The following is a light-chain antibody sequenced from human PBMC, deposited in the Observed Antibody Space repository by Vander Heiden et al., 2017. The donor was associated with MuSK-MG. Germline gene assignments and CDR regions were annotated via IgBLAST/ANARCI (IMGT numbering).Light chain of an antibody. CDR3: QQSDFRSYT. V-gene: IGKV1-39*01. Sequence: IHLTPSPSSLSASVGDRVTITCRASPSISSYFNWYQQKPGKAPKLLIYAASSLQCGVPSRFSGSGSGTDFPLTISSLQPEDFATYSCQQSDFRSYTFGQGTKLEIK. CDR1: PSISSY. CDR2: AAS. J-gene: IGKJ2*01.